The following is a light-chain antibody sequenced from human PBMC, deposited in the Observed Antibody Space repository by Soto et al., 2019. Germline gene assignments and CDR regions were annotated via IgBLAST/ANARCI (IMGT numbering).Light chain of an antibody. Sequence: EIVLTQSPATLSFSPGERATLSCRASQSVSTSLAWFQQKPGQAPRLLIYDASKRATGIPARFSGSGSGTDFPLTISRLAHEVFAVYYCQQRSSRLPTFGGGTQVETK. CDR1: QSVSTS. CDR3: QQRSSRLPT. V-gene: IGKV3-11*01. J-gene: IGKJ4*01. CDR2: DAS.